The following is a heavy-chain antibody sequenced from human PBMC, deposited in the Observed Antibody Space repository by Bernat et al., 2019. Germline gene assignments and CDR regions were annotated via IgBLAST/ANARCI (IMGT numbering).Heavy chain of an antibody. D-gene: IGHD2-2*01. CDR1: GYTFTSYY. CDR3: ASTLIVVPAAMGWFDL. CDR2: INPSGGST. J-gene: IGHJ5*02. Sequence: QVQLVQSGAEVKKPGASVKVSCKASGYTFTSYYMHWVRQAPGQGLEWMGIINPSGGSTSYAQKFQGRVTMTRDTSTSTVYMELSSLRSEDTAVYYCASTLIVVPAAMGWFDLWGQGTLVTVSS. V-gene: IGHV1-46*03.